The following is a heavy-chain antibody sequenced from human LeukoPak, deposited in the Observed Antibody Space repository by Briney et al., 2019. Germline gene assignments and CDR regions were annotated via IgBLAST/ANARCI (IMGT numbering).Heavy chain of an antibody. Sequence: SETLSLICTVSAGSISTCYWTWFGQPPRKGLEWIGNIYYTGNANYNPSLTSRVTISVDTFKNQFSLSLTSDTATDTGAYYFARVGLQVGVDAFDFWGPGTLVTVSS. V-gene: IGHV4-59*01. CDR3: ARVGLQVGVDAFDF. J-gene: IGHJ3*01. CDR2: IYYTGNA. D-gene: IGHD4-11*01. CDR1: AGSISTCY.